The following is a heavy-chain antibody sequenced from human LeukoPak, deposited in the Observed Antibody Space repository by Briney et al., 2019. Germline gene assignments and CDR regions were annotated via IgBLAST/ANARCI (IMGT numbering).Heavy chain of an antibody. D-gene: IGHD3-3*01. V-gene: IGHV4-39*07. CDR2: IYYTGKS. Sequence: SETLSLTCSVSGDSISSASDYWVWIRHLPGKGLEWIGSIYYTGKSYYNPSLKSRVIISVDTSKNQFSLNLNSVSAADTAVYYCARDKLSTRTMFGVQGQFDPWGQGILVTVSS. CDR1: GDSISSASDY. J-gene: IGHJ5*02. CDR3: ARDKLSTRTMFGVQGQFDP.